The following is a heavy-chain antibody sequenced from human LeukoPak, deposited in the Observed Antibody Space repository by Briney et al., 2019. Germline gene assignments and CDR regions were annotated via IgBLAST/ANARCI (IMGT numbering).Heavy chain of an antibody. CDR1: GFTFSDSG. V-gene: IGHV3-33*01. CDR3: ARDIGDCSSGRCYSDYIDY. CDR2: VWHGGTS. Sequence: GGSLRLSCATSGFTFSDSGFHWVRQAPGKGLEWVAVVWHGGTSYADSVKGRFTISRDNSKNTLYLQMNSLRAEDTAVYYCARDIGDCSSGRCYSDYIDYWGQGTLVTVSS. D-gene: IGHD2-15*01. J-gene: IGHJ4*02.